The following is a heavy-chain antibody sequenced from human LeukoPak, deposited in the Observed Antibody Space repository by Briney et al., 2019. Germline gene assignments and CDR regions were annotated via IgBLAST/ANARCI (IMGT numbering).Heavy chain of an antibody. CDR3: ARDYPRSFSSDY. Sequence: RGGSLRHFCAASGFTFSDYSMNWVRQAPGEGLEWVSHINSNSKTIYYTDSVKGRFTISRDNAKNSLFLQMNSLRAEDTAVYYCARDYPRSFSSDYWGQGTLVTVSS. J-gene: IGHJ4*02. V-gene: IGHV3-48*01. D-gene: IGHD3-3*02. CDR2: INSNSKTI. CDR1: GFTFSDYS.